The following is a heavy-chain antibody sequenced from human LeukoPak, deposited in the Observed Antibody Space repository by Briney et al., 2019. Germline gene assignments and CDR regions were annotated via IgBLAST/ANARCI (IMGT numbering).Heavy chain of an antibody. CDR3: ARRAGAYSHPYDY. D-gene: IGHD4/OR15-4a*01. CDR2: IKQDGSEK. CDR1: GFTFNNYW. V-gene: IGHV3-7*03. Sequence: GGSLRLSCAASGFTFNNYWMTWVRQAPRMGLEWVANIKQDGSEKYYVDSVKGRFAISRDIAKNSLYLQMNSLRAEDTAVYYCARRAGAYSHPYDYWGQGTLVTVSS. J-gene: IGHJ4*02.